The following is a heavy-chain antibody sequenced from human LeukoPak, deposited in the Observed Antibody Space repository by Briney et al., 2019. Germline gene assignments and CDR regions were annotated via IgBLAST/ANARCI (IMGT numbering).Heavy chain of an antibody. CDR3: ARDLGYSSGPNY. CDR1: GFTFSSDS. J-gene: IGHJ4*02. Sequence: PGGSLRLSCAASGFTFSSDSMSWVRPAPGKRLEWVSSISSSSSYIYYVDSVKGRFTISRDNAKNSLYLQMNSLRAEDTAVYYCARDLGYSSGPNYWGQGTRVTVSS. D-gene: IGHD6-19*01. CDR2: ISSSSSYI. V-gene: IGHV3-21*01.